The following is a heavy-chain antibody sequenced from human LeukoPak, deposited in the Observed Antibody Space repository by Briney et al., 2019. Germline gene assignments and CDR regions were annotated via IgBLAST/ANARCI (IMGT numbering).Heavy chain of an antibody. V-gene: IGHV3-11*01. CDR2: ISSSVSTI. CDR3: ARPLRLSYYYYGMDV. Sequence: GGSLRLSCAASGFTFSDYYMSWIRQAPGKGLEWVSYISSSVSTIYYADSVKGRFTISRDNAKNSLYLQMNSLRAEDTAVYYCARPLRLSYYYYGMDVWGQGTTVTVSS. D-gene: IGHD2-8*01. J-gene: IGHJ6*02. CDR1: GFTFSDYY.